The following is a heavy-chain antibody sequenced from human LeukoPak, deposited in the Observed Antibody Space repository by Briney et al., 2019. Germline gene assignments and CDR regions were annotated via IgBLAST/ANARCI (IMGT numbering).Heavy chain of an antibody. Sequence: PSETLSLTCTVSGGSVSSGGYYWSWIRQPPGKGLEWIGYIYYSGSTNYNSSLKSRVTISVDTSKNQFSLKLSSVTAADTAVYYCAATKRALWFGELLGSDYFDYWGQGTLVTVSS. J-gene: IGHJ4*02. CDR3: AATKRALWFGELLGSDYFDY. CDR1: GGSVSSGGYY. V-gene: IGHV4-61*08. D-gene: IGHD3-10*01. CDR2: IYYSGST.